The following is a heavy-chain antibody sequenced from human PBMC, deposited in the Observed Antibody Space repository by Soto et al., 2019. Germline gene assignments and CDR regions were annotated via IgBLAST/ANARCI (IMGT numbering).Heavy chain of an antibody. CDR3: AYLDPAADNYYYGMNV. D-gene: IGHD2-2*01. V-gene: IGHV1-2*02. CDR1: GYTFTAYY. CDR2: INPNSGGT. J-gene: IGHJ6*01. Sequence: SVKVSCKASGYTFTAYYMHLVRQAPGQGLEWMGWINPNSGGTNYAQKFQGRVTMTRDTSISTAYMELSRLRSYDPAVYYCAYLDPAADNYYYGMNVWGQRTTVIVSS.